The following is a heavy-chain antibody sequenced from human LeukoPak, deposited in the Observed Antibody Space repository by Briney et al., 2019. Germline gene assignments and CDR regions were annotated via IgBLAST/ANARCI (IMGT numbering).Heavy chain of an antibody. J-gene: IGHJ6*02. CDR2: INHSGST. D-gene: IGHD3-3*01. CDR1: GGSFSGYY. Sequence: SETLSLTCAVYGGSFSGYYWSWIRQPPGKGLEWIGEINHSGSTNYNPSLKSRVTISVDTSKNQFSLKLSSVTAADTAVYYCARGRRNDFWSGYDYYYYYGMDVWGQGTTVTVSS. CDR3: ARGRRNDFWSGYDYYYYYGMDV. V-gene: IGHV4-34*01.